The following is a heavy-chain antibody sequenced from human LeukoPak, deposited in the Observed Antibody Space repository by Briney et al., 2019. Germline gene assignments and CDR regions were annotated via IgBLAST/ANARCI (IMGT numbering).Heavy chain of an antibody. CDR1: AVSISSYY. J-gene: IGHJ4*02. D-gene: IGHD3-22*01. CDR2: FYYGGSS. Sequence: SETLSLTCTVSAVSISSYYWNWIRQPPGRGLEWIGYFYYGGSSKYNPSLKSRVTMSADTSKNQFSLKLSSVTAADTAMYYCARQTYYDRGGYPFDQWGQGTLVTVSS. V-gene: IGHV4-59*08. CDR3: ARQTYYDRGGYPFDQ.